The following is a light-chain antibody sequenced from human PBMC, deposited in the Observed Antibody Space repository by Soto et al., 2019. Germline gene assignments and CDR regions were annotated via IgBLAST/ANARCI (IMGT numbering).Light chain of an antibody. Sequence: DIQLTQSPSPLSASVGDRVAITCLASQSISTYLNWYQQKPGKAPNLLVYAASSLQSGVPSRFTGSGSGTDFTLTISSLQSEDFAVYYCQQYNNWPPWTFGQGTKVDIK. CDR3: QQYNNWPPWT. CDR2: AAS. J-gene: IGKJ1*01. CDR1: QSISTY. V-gene: IGKV1-39*01.